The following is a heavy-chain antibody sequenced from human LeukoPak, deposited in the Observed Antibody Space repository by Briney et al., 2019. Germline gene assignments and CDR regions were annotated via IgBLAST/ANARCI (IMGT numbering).Heavy chain of an antibody. CDR1: GGSFSGYY. Sequence: SETLSLTCAVYGGSFSGYYWSWIRQPPGKGLEWIGEINHSGSTNYNPSLKSRVTISVDTSKNQFSLKLSSVTAADTAVYYCARAGGSSESYYFGYWGQGTLVTVSS. V-gene: IGHV4-34*01. D-gene: IGHD6-6*01. J-gene: IGHJ4*02. CDR3: ARAGGSSESYYFGY. CDR2: INHSGST.